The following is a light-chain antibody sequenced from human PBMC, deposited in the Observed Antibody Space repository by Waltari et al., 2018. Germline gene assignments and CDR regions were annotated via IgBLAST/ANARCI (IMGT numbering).Light chain of an antibody. V-gene: IGLV3-1*01. CDR2: QDS. J-gene: IGLJ1*01. Sequence: SYELTQPPSVSVSPGQTASITCSGDKLGDKYACWYQQKPGQSPVLVIYQDSKRPSGIPVLFSGSNPGNTATLTISGTQAMDEAYYYCQAWDSSTGVFGTGTKVTVL. CDR3: QAWDSSTGV. CDR1: KLGDKY.